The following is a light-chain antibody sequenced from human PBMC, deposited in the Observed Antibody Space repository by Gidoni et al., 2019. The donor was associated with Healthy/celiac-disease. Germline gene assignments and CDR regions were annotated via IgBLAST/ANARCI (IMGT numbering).Light chain of an antibody. CDR1: QSISSY. CDR2: AAS. J-gene: IGKJ1*01. V-gene: IGKV1-39*01. Sequence: DIQMTQSPSSLSASVGDRVTITCRASQSISSYLNWYQQKPGKAPKLLIYAASSLQSGVPSRFSVSGSGTDFTLTISSLQPEDFATYYCQQSYSTPRTFGQGTKVKIK. CDR3: QQSYSTPRT.